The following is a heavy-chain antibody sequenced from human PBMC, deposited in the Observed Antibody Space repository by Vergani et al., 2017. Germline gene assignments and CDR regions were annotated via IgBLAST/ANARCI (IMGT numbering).Heavy chain of an antibody. V-gene: IGHV1-2*02. CDR1: GYTFTGYY. J-gene: IGHJ6*02. CDR2: INPNSGGT. D-gene: IGHD3-22*01. Sequence: QVLLVQSGAEVKKPGASVRVSCKTSGYTFTGYYMHWVRQAPGQGLEWMGWINPNSGGTNYAQKFQGRVTMTRDTSISTAYMELSRLRSDDTAVYYCARAEIYYDSSGYIYYYYGMDVWGQGTTVTVSS. CDR3: ARAEIYYDSSGYIYYYYGMDV.